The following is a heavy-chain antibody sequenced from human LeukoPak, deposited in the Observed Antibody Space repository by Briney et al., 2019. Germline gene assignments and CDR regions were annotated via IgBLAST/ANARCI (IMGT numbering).Heavy chain of an antibody. D-gene: IGHD3-22*01. J-gene: IGHJ4*02. CDR1: GFTVSSNY. CDR2: IYSGGST. CDR3: ARGGSMIVESLPFDY. V-gene: IGHV3-66*01. Sequence: GGSLRLSCAASGFTVSSNYMSWVRQAPGKGLEWVSVIYSGGSTYYADSVKGRFTISRDNSKDTLYLQMNSLRVEDTAVYYCARGGSMIVESLPFDYWGQGTLVTVTS.